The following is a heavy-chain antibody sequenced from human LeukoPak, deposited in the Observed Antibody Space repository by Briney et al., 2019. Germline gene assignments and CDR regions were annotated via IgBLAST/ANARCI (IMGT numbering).Heavy chain of an antibody. J-gene: IGHJ6*03. D-gene: IGHD2-2*01. V-gene: IGHV3-73*01. CDR1: GFIFSGSA. CDR3: IASTRDYYFSYMDV. CDR2: IRSKANSYAT. Sequence: GGSLRLSCAASGFIFSGSAIHWVRQASGKGLGWVGRIRSKANSYATAYAASMKDRFTISRDDSKNTAYLAVNSLKTEDTAVYYCIASTRDYYFSYMDVWGKGTTVTISS.